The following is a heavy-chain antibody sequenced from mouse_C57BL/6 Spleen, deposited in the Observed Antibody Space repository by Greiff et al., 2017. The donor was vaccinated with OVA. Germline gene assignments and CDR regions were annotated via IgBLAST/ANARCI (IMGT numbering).Heavy chain of an antibody. V-gene: IGHV3-6*01. Sequence: EVQLMESGPGLVKPSQSLSLTCSVTGYSITSGYYWNWIRQFPGNKLEWMGYISYDGSNNYNPSLKNRISITRDTSKNQFFLKLNSVTTEDTATYYCARGFYDYDGAYWGQGTLVTVSA. CDR2: ISYDGSN. D-gene: IGHD2-4*01. CDR3: ARGFYDYDGAY. J-gene: IGHJ3*01. CDR1: GYSITSGYY.